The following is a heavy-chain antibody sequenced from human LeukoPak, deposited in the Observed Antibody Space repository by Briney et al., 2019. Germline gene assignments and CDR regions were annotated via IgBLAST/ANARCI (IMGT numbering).Heavy chain of an antibody. V-gene: IGHV4-34*01. CDR3: ARGGRQQQLVLSFVDY. Sequence: SETLSLTCAVYGGSFSGYYWSWIRQPPGKGLEWIGEINHSGSTNYNPSLKSRVTISVDTSKNQFSLKLSSVTAADTAVYYCARGGRQQQLVLSFVDYWAQGTLVTVSS. CDR1: GGSFSGYY. J-gene: IGHJ4*02. D-gene: IGHD6-13*01. CDR2: INHSGST.